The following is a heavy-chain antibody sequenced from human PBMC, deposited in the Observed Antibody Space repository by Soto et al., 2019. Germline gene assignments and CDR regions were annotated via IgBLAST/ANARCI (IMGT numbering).Heavy chain of an antibody. D-gene: IGHD3-10*01. CDR2: INHSGST. Sequence: SETLSLTCAVYGGSFSGYYWSWIRQPPGKGLEWIGEINHSGSTNYNPSLKSRVTISVDTSKNQFSLKLSSVTAADTAVYYCARWKASVLLWFGGLDYWGQGTLVTVSS. CDR3: ARWKASVLLWFGGLDY. J-gene: IGHJ4*02. V-gene: IGHV4-34*01. CDR1: GGSFSGYY.